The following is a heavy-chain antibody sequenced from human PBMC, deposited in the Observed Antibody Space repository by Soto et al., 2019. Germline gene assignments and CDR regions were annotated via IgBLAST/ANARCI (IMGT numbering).Heavy chain of an antibody. V-gene: IGHV4-30-2*01. CDR2: IYHSGST. Sequence: QLQLQESGSGLVKPSQTLSLTCAVSGGSISSGGYSWSWIRQPPGKGLEWIGYIYHSGSTYYNPSLKSRVTISVDRSKNQFSLKLSSVTAADTAVYYCARGSKKQLRYNKYYFDYWGQGTLVTVSS. J-gene: IGHJ4*02. CDR3: ARGSKKQLRYNKYYFDY. D-gene: IGHD6-6*01. CDR1: GGSISSGGYS.